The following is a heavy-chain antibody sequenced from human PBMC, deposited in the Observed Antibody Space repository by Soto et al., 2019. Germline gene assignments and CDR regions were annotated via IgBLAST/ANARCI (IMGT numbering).Heavy chain of an antibody. V-gene: IGHV1-69*13. Sequence: SVKVSCKASGGTFSSYAISWVRQAPGQGLEWMGGIIPIFGTANYAQKFQGRVTITADESTSTAYMELSSLRSEDTAVYYCARWLTPGSDYYYGMDVWGQGTTVTVSS. J-gene: IGHJ6*02. CDR2: IIPIFGTA. D-gene: IGHD6-19*01. CDR1: GGTFSSYA. CDR3: ARWLTPGSDYYYGMDV.